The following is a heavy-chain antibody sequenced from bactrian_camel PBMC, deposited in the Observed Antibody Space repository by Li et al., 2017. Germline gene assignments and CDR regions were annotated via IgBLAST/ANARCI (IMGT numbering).Heavy chain of an antibody. J-gene: IGHJ6*01. V-gene: IGHV3S10*01. D-gene: IGHD2*01. Sequence: VQLVESGGGSVQAGGSLRLSCAASKFINSRNYYCIGWFRQTPGKEPEGVAGNDSDGTSGYSDPMKGRFTISRDNAKNTVYLQLNDLKTEDTAMYYCAKDHPPLRNYGGTYYAELRDFDYGGQGTQVTVS. CDR2: NDSDGTS. CDR3: AKDHPPLRNYGGTYYAELRDFDY. CDR1: KFINSRNYY.